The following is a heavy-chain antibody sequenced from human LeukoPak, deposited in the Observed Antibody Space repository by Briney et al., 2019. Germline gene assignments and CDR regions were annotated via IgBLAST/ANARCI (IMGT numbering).Heavy chain of an antibody. J-gene: IGHJ4*02. D-gene: IGHD2-15*01. Sequence: GGSLRLSCAASGFTFSSYRMSWVRQAPGKGLEWVANINQDGGEKYYVDSVKGRFTISRDNAKNSLYLQMNSLRAEDTAVHYCASIVVVIGTRSFDYWGQGSLVSVSS. CDR2: INQDGGEK. CDR1: GFTFSSYR. V-gene: IGHV3-7*01. CDR3: ASIVVVIGTRSFDY.